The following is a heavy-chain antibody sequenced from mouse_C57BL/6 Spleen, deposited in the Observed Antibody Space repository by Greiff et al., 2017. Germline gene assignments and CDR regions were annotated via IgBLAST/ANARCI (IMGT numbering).Heavy chain of an antibody. J-gene: IGHJ2*01. Sequence: VQLQQSGAELVKPGASVKISCKASGYAFSSYWMNWVKQRPGKGLEWIGQIYPGDGDTNYNGKFKGKATLTADKSSSTAYMQLSSLTSEDSAVYFCARSIYYYGSSFDYWGQGTTRTVSS. CDR3: ARSIYYYGSSFDY. V-gene: IGHV1-80*01. CDR2: IYPGDGDT. D-gene: IGHD1-1*01. CDR1: GYAFSSYW.